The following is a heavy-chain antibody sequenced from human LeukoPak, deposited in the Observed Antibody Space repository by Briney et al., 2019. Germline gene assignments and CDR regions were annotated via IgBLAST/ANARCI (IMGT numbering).Heavy chain of an antibody. CDR2: IYRTGTT. D-gene: IGHD3-10*01. Sequence: SETLSLTCTVSNYSISSGYYWGWIRQPPGKGLEWIGNIYRTGTTYYNPSLKSRVTILVDTSKNQFSLKLNSVTAADTAVYYCARKGTGARSDFDIWGQGTLVTVSS. CDR3: ARKGTGARSDFDI. V-gene: IGHV4-38-2*02. CDR1: NYSISSGYY. J-gene: IGHJ3*02.